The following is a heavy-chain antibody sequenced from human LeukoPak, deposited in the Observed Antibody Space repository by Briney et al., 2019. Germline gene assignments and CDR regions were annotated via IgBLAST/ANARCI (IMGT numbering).Heavy chain of an antibody. D-gene: IGHD5-18*01. CDR1: GFTVSSNY. Sequence: TGGSLRLSCAASGFTVSSNYMSWVRQAPGKGLEWVSVIYSGGSTYYADSVKGRFTISRDNSKNTLYLQMNSLRAADTAVYYCESHNYGKAYFDYWGQGSLVTVSS. CDR2: IYSGGST. V-gene: IGHV3-53*01. J-gene: IGHJ4*02. CDR3: ESHNYGKAYFDY.